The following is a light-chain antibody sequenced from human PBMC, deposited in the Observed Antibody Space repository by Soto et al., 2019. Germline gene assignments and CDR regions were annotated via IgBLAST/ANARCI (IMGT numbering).Light chain of an antibody. CDR2: DAS. Sequence: AIQLTQSPSSLSASVGDRVTITCRASQAISSTLAWYHQKPGKAPKLLIYDASSLQSGVPSRFSGSGSGTDFTLTVSSLQPEDFGTYVCQQFNSYPLTFGGGTKVEI. CDR3: QQFNSYPLT. J-gene: IGKJ4*01. V-gene: IGKV1-13*02. CDR1: QAISST.